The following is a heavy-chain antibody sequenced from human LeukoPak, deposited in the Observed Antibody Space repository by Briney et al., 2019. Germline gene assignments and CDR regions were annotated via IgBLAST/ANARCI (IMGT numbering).Heavy chain of an antibody. J-gene: IGHJ4*02. CDR2: IKQDGSEK. V-gene: IGHV3-7*02. CDR3: ASQGY. CDR1: GFTFNNYW. Sequence: GGSLRLSCAASGFTFNNYWMSWVRQAPGRGLEWVANIKQDGSEKNYVDSVKGRFTISRDNAKDALYLQMNSLRAEDTAVYHCASQGYWGQGTLVTVSS.